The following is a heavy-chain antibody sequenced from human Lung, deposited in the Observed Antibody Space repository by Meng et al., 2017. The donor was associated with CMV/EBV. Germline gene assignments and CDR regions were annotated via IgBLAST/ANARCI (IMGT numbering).Heavy chain of an antibody. CDR1: GFTFSSYA. CDR3: ARDHDYDFWSGYVDY. Sequence: ESXKISXSASGFTFSSYAMHWVRQAPGKGLEYVSAISSNGGSTYYADSVKGRFTIYRDNSKNTLYLQMGSLRAEDMAVYYCARDHDYDFWSGYVDYWGQGXLVTVSS. J-gene: IGHJ4*02. CDR2: ISSNGGST. V-gene: IGHV3-64*02. D-gene: IGHD3-3*01.